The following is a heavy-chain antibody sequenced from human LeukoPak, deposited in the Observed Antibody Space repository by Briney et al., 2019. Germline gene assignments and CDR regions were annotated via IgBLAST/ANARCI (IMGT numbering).Heavy chain of an antibody. Sequence: SETLSLTCTVSGGSISSGSYYWSWIRQPAGKGLEWIGRIYTSGSTNYNPSLKSRVTISVDTSKNQFSLKLSSVTAADTAVYYCARAEWDPGEWSDAFGIWGQGTMVTVSS. CDR2: IYTSGST. D-gene: IGHD3-16*01. CDR3: ARAEWDPGEWSDAFGI. CDR1: GGSISSGSYY. V-gene: IGHV4-61*02. J-gene: IGHJ3*02.